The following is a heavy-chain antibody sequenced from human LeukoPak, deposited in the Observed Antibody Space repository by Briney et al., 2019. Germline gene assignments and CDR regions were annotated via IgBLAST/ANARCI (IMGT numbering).Heavy chain of an antibody. CDR3: ARGRATMIVVGDAFDI. V-gene: IGHV3-30*04. Sequence: GGSLRFSCAASGFTFSSYAMHWVRQAPGKGLEWVAVISYDGSNKYYADSVKGRFTISRDNSKNTLYLQMNSLRAEDTAVYYCARGRATMIVVGDAFDIWGQGTMVTVSS. J-gene: IGHJ3*02. CDR1: GFTFSSYA. CDR2: ISYDGSNK. D-gene: IGHD3-22*01.